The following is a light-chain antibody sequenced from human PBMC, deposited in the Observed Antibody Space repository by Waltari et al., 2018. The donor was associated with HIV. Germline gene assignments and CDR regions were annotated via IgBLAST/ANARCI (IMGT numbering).Light chain of an antibody. V-gene: IGLV2-11*01. CDR2: DVT. J-gene: IGLJ2*01. Sequence: QSALTQPRSVSGSPGPSVTISCTGTSSDVGGDFYVSWYQHHPGKAPKLLIYDVTKRPSGVPDRFSGSKSGNTASLTISGLQAEDEADYHCCSYAGSFTLIFGGGTTVTVL. CDR1: SSDVGGDFY. CDR3: CSYAGSFTLI.